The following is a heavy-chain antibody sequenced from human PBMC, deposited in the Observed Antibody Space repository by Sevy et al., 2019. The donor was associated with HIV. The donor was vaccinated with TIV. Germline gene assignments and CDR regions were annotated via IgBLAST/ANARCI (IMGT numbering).Heavy chain of an antibody. Sequence: SETLSLTCVVSGSPISSGYWWDWFRRPPGKGLEWSGAIHYSGNTQYTPSLKSRVTVSADTSKNQFSLRLTSMTAADTAVYYCSSHDWGREDYWGQGTLVTVSS. J-gene: IGHJ4*02. CDR1: GSPISSGYW. V-gene: IGHV4-38-2*01. CDR2: IHYSGNT. D-gene: IGHD7-27*01. CDR3: SSHDWGREDY.